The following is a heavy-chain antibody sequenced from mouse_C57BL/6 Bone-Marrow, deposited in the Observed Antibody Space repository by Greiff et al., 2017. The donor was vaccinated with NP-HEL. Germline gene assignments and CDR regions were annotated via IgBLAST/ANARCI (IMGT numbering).Heavy chain of an antibody. CDR2: IYPGDGDT. CDR3: ARRGTAQAPWFAY. Sequence: VQLQQSGAELVKPGASVKISCKASGYAFSSYWMNWVKQRPGKGLEWIGQIYPGDGDTNYNGKFKGKATLTADKSSSTAYMQLSSLTSEDSAVYFCARRGTAQAPWFAYWGQGTLVTVSA. J-gene: IGHJ3*01. CDR1: GYAFSSYW. V-gene: IGHV1-80*01. D-gene: IGHD3-2*02.